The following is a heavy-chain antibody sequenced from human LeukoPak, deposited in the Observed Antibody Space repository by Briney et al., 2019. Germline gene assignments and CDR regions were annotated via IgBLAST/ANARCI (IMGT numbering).Heavy chain of an antibody. D-gene: IGHD3-10*01. V-gene: IGHV1-2*02. J-gene: IGHJ3*02. CDR3: AREGGLLLYAFDI. Sequence: GASVKVSCKTSEYTFTGYYMHWVRQAPGQGLEWMGWINPNSGDTNYAQKFQGRVTMTRDTSISTAYMELSRLRSDDTAVYYCAREGGLLLYAFDIWGQGTMVTVSS. CDR2: INPNSGDT. CDR1: EYTFTGYY.